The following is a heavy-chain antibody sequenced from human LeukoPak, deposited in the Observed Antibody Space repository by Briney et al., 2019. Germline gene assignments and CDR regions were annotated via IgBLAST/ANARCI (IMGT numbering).Heavy chain of an antibody. D-gene: IGHD3-22*01. Sequence: SETLSLTCTVSGGSISSYYWSWIRQPAGKGLEWIGRIYTSGSTNYNPSLRSRVTISVDTSENQFSLKLSSVTAADTAVYYCAKYYYDSSGYYQHSAEYFQHWGQGTLVTVSS. CDR3: AKYYYDSSGYYQHSAEYFQH. CDR2: IYTSGST. J-gene: IGHJ1*01. CDR1: GGSISSYY. V-gene: IGHV4-4*07.